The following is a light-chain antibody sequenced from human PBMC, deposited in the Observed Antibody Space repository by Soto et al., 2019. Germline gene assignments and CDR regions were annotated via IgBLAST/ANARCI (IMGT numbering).Light chain of an antibody. CDR1: QSLVYSDGNTY. CDR3: MQGTHWPWT. V-gene: IGKV2-30*01. J-gene: IGKJ1*01. CDR2: KVS. Sequence: DVVMTQSPLSLPVTLGQPASISCRSSQSLVYSDGNTYLNWFQQTPGQSPRRLIYKVSNRDSGVPERFSGSGSGTDFTLKISRVEAEDVGVYYCMQGTHWPWTFGQGTKVEIK.